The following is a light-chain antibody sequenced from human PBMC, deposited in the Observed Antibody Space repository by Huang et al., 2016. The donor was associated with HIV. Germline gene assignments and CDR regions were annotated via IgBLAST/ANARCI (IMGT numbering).Light chain of an antibody. Sequence: EILLTQSPDTLSLSPGERATLSCRASQSVNNNYLAWYQKKPGQALRLLIYLASTRATGIPDRFSGSGSGTDFTLTISRLEPDDFAVYYCQQFGSSPPYSFGQGTKLEIK. CDR1: QSVNNNY. J-gene: IGKJ2*03. V-gene: IGKV3-20*01. CDR3: QQFGSSPPYS. CDR2: LAS.